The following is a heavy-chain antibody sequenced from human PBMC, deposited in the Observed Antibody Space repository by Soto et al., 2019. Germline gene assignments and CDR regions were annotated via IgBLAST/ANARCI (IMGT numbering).Heavy chain of an antibody. D-gene: IGHD2-2*02. J-gene: IGHJ5*02. V-gene: IGHV1-18*04. CDR1: GYTFTSYG. CDR2: ISAYNGNT. CDR3: ARVPDCSSTSCYRSFWFDP. Sequence: QVQLVQSGAEVKKPGASVKVSCKASGYTFTSYGISWVRQAPGQGLEWMGWISAYNGNTNYAQKLQGRVTMTTDTSTNTAYMELRSMRSDDTAVYYCARVPDCSSTSCYRSFWFDPWGQGTLVTVSS.